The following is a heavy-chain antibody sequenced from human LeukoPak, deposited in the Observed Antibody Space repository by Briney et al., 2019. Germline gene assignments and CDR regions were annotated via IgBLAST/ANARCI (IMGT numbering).Heavy chain of an antibody. D-gene: IGHD3-16*01. CDR3: ASRRGGVVGDY. Sequence: GRSLRLSCAASGFTFSSYGMHWVRQAPGKGLEWVALIWYDGSNKYYADSVKGRFTISRDNSKNTVYLQMNSLRAEDTAVYYCASRRGGVVGDYWGQGTLVTVSS. J-gene: IGHJ4*02. CDR2: IWYDGSNK. V-gene: IGHV3-33*01. CDR1: GFTFSSYG.